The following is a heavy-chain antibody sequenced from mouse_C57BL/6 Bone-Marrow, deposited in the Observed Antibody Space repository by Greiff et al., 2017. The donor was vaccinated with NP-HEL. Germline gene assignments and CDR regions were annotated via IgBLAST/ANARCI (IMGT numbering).Heavy chain of an antibody. CDR1: GFTFSDFY. V-gene: IGHV7-1*02. J-gene: IGHJ1*01. CDR3: ARDYYGSSYWYFDV. CDR2: SRNKANDYTT. Sequence: EVMLVESGGGLVQPGGSLRLSCATSGFTFSDFYMEWVRQPPGKRLEWIAASRNKANDYTTEYSASVKGRFIVSRDTSQSILYLQMNALRAEDTASYYCARDYYGSSYWYFDVWGAGTTVTVSS. D-gene: IGHD1-1*01.